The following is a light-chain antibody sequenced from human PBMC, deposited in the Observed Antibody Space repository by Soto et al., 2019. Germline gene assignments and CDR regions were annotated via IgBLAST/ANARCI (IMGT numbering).Light chain of an antibody. CDR2: GAS. CDR1: QSVSSSY. Sequence: EIVLTQSPGTLSLSPGERATLSCRASQSVSSSYLAWYQQKPGQAPRLLIYGASSRASGIPDRFSGSGSGTDFTLTISRLQPEDFAVYYCQQYGSSMYTFGQWTQLEIK. CDR3: QQYGSSMYT. V-gene: IGKV3-20*01. J-gene: IGKJ2*01.